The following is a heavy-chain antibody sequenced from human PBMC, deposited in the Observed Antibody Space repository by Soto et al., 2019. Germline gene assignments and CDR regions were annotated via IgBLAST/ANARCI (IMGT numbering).Heavy chain of an antibody. Sequence: GGSLRLSCVASGFTFGTYAIHWVRQAPGKGLQWVALISYEGSNTYYADSVKGRFTVSRDNSKSTLYLQRNSLKIEDTAVYYCARSGYAHGLDVWGQGATVTVSS. CDR2: ISYEGSNT. CDR3: ARSGYAHGLDV. CDR1: GFTFGTYA. D-gene: IGHD2-2*01. V-gene: IGHV3-30-3*01. J-gene: IGHJ6*02.